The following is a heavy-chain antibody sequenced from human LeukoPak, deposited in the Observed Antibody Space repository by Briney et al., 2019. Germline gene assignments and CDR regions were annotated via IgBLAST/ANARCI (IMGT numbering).Heavy chain of an antibody. CDR3: ARMATAAGTFYFDY. V-gene: IGHV3-11*03. Sequence: PGGSLRLSCAASGFTFSDYYMSWIRQAPGKGLEWVSYISSSSSYTNYADSVKGRFTISRDNAKNSLYLQMNSLRAEDTAVYYCARMATAAGTFYFDYWGQGNLVTVSS. J-gene: IGHJ4*02. CDR1: GFTFSDYY. D-gene: IGHD6-13*01. CDR2: ISSSSSYT.